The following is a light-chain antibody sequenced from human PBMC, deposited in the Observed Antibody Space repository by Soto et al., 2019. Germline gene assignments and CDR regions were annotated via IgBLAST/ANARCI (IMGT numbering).Light chain of an antibody. CDR2: GSS. V-gene: IGKV3-20*01. Sequence: EVVLTQSPGTLSLSPGERATLSCRASQSVSNNYLAWYQQKPGQSPKLLIFGSSDRATGIPDRFSGSGSGTVFAPTISSLEPVDFAVYYCQQYGSSPPYTCGQGTKLEIK. J-gene: IGKJ2*01. CDR3: QQYGSSPPYT. CDR1: QSVSNNY.